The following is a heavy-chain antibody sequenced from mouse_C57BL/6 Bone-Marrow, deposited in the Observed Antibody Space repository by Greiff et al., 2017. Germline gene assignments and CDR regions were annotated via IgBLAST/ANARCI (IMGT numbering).Heavy chain of an antibody. Sequence: QVQLQQPGAELVKPGASVKLSCKASGYTFTSYWMHWVKQRPGQGLEWIGMIHPNSGSTNYNEKFKSKATLTVDKSSSTAYMQLSSLTSEDSAVYYCARWLRRPYAMDYWGQGTSVTVSS. D-gene: IGHD2-2*01. J-gene: IGHJ4*01. V-gene: IGHV1-64*01. CDR1: GYTFTSYW. CDR2: IHPNSGST. CDR3: ARWLRRPYAMDY.